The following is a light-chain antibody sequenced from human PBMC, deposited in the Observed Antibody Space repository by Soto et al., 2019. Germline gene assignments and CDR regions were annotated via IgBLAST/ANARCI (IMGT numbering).Light chain of an antibody. J-gene: IGKJ3*01. Sequence: DIVMTQSPATLSVSPGERATLSCRASQSVSSNLAWYQQKPGQAPRLLIYGASTRATGFPARFSGSGSGTEFTLTISSLQSEDFAVYYCQQYNNCPITFVPGTKVDIK. CDR3: QQYNNCPIT. CDR2: GAS. V-gene: IGKV3-15*01. CDR1: QSVSSN.